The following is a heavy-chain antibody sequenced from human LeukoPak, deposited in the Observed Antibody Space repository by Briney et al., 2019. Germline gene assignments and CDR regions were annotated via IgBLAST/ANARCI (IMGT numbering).Heavy chain of an antibody. V-gene: IGHV3-33*01. CDR1: GFTFSSYG. CDR2: IWYDGSNK. CDR3: ARDHSSGWYSDYFDY. Sequence: GGSLRLSCAASGFTFSSYGMHGVRQAPGKGLEWVAVIWYDGSNKYYADSVKGRFTISRDNSKNTLYLQMNSLRAEDTAVYYCARDHSSGWYSDYFDYWGQGTLVTVSS. J-gene: IGHJ4*02. D-gene: IGHD6-19*01.